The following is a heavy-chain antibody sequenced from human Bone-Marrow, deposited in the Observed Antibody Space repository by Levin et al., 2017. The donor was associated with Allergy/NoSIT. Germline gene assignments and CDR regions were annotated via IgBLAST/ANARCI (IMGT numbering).Heavy chain of an antibody. CDR2: MNPNSGNT. CDR1: GYTFTSYD. J-gene: IGHJ4*02. CDR3: ARILAVAGTVAFDY. V-gene: IGHV1-8*01. Sequence: ASVKVSCKASGYTFTSYDINWVRQATGQGLEWMGWMNPNSGNTGYAQKFQGRVTMTRNTSISTAYMELSSLRSEDTAVYYCARILAVAGTVAFDYWGQGTLVTVSS. D-gene: IGHD6-19*01.